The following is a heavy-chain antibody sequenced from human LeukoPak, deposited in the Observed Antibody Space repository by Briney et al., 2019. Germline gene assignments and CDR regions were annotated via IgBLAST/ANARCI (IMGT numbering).Heavy chain of an antibody. Sequence: GESLKIPCEVSGYNFASCWIVWVRQMSGKGLEWMGIIYPDDSDTTYSPSFQGQVTFSADKSINTAYLEWSSLKASDTAMYYCARLDGSQNYPDFWGQGTLVTVSS. V-gene: IGHV5-51*01. CDR1: GYNFASCW. D-gene: IGHD3-10*01. J-gene: IGHJ4*01. CDR2: IYPDDSDT. CDR3: ARLDGSQNYPDF.